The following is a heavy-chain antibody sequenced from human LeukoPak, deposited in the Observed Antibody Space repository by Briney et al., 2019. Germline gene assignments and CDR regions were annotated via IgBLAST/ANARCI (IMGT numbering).Heavy chain of an antibody. CDR3: ARFGYVAAVDV. D-gene: IGHD2-15*01. CDR2: INPAGSET. V-gene: IGHV3-7*01. Sequence: GGSLRLSCAASGFSFSAYWMTWVRQAPGTGLEWVANINPAGSETYYVDPVKGRFSVSRDNAKNLVYLQMNSLRAEDTAVYHCARFGYVAAVDVWGQGTPVTVSS. J-gene: IGHJ4*02. CDR1: GFSFSAYW.